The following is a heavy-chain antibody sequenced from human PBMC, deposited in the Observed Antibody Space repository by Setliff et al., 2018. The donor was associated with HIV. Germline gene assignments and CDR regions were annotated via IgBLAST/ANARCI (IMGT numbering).Heavy chain of an antibody. CDR2: IYTSGST. J-gene: IGHJ4*02. D-gene: IGHD6-6*01. V-gene: IGHV4-4*07. CDR1: GGSISSYY. Sequence: PSETLSLTCTVSGGSISSYYWSWIRQPAGKGLEWIGRIYTSGSTNYNPPLKSRVTISVDTSKNQFSLKLNSVTAADTAVYYCARRIGYSSSPGDQLFDYWGQGTLVTVSS. CDR3: ARRIGYSSSPGDQLFDY.